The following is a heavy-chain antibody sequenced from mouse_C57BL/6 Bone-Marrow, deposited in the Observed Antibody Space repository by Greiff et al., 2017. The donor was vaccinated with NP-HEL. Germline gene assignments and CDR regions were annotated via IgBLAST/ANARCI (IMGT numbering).Heavy chain of an antibody. CDR1: GFTFSSYA. J-gene: IGHJ4*01. CDR3: ARGINYYGSSYEAMDY. D-gene: IGHD1-1*01. V-gene: IGHV5-4*03. CDR2: ISDGGSYT. Sequence: DVMLVESGGGLVKPGGSLKLSCAASGFTFSSYAMSWVRQTPEKRLEWVATISDGGSYTYYPDNVKGRFTISRDNAKNNLYLQMSHLKSEDTAMYYCARGINYYGSSYEAMDYWGQGTSVTVSS.